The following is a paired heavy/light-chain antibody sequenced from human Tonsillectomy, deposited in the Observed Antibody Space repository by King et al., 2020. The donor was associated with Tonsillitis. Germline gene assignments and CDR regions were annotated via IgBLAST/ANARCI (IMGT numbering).Light chain of an antibody. CDR2: AAS. V-gene: IGKV1-39*01. J-gene: IGKJ2*01. Sequence: DIQMTQSPSSLSASVGDSVTITCRASQSISNFLNWYQQKPGKPPKLLIYAASSLQIGVPLRFSGSESGTDFTLTISSLQPEDFATYYCQQTYITPYTFGQRTKLEIK. CDR3: QQTYITPYT. CDR1: QSISNF.
Heavy chain of an antibody. V-gene: IGHV3-7*03. D-gene: IGHD3-22*01. J-gene: IGHJ3*02. Sequence: EVQLVESGGGLVQPGGSLRLSCAASGFTLSSYWMTWVRQAPGKGLEWVANINQVGSEKYYVDSVKGRFTISRDNAKNSLYLHMNSLRAEDTAVYYCARQADTMIGRDAFDIWGQGTMVTVSS. CDR1: GFTLSSYW. CDR2: INQVGSEK. CDR3: ARQADTMIGRDAFDI.